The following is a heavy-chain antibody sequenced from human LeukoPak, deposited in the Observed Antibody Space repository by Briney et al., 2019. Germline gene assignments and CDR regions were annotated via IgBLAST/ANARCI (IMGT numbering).Heavy chain of an antibody. CDR2: IYSGGST. J-gene: IGHJ3*02. CDR3: ARVNRNDAFDI. V-gene: IGHV3-66*01. Sequence: PGGSLRLSCAASGFTVSSNYMTWVRQAPGKGLERVSVIYSGGSTYYADSVKGRFIISRDNSKNTLYLQMNSLYLQMNSLRAEDTAVYYCARVNRNDAFDIWGQGTMVTVSS. CDR1: GFTVSSNY.